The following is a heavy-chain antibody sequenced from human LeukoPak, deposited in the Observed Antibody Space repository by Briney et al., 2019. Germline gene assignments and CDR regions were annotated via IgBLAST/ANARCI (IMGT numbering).Heavy chain of an antibody. Sequence: GGSLRLSCAASGFTFSSYAMHWVRQAPGKGLEWVAVISYDGSNKYYADSVKGRFTISRDNSKNTLYLQMNSLRAEDTAVYYCARLVRTSEWLLFDAFDIWGQGTMVTVSS. J-gene: IGHJ3*02. CDR2: ISYDGSNK. V-gene: IGHV3-30-3*01. D-gene: IGHD3-3*01. CDR3: ARLVRTSEWLLFDAFDI. CDR1: GFTFSSYA.